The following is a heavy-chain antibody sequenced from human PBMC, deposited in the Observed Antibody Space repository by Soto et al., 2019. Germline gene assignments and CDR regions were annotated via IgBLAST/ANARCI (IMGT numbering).Heavy chain of an antibody. Sequence: QVQLVQSGAEVKKPGASVKVSCKASGYTFTSYAMHWVRQAPGQRLEWMGWINAGNGNTKYSQKFQGRVTITRDTAASAAYRELSSRRSEDTAVYYCARGPGGPDGPGDYWGQGTLVTVSS. V-gene: IGHV1-3*01. J-gene: IGHJ4*02. CDR3: ARGPGGPDGPGDY. CDR1: GYTFTSYA. CDR2: INAGNGNT. D-gene: IGHD2-15*01.